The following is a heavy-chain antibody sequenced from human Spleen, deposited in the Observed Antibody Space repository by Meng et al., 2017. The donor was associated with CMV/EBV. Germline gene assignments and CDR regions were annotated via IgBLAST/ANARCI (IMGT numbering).Heavy chain of an antibody. CDR1: GVSISSSTYY. CDR2: IYYGGSN. CDR3: VGQDFWSGSFPLDN. V-gene: IGHV4-39*01. D-gene: IGHD3-3*01. Sequence: SETLSLTCTVSGVSISSSTYYWGWIRQPPGKGLENIGLIYYGGSNYYNPSLTGRLTISVDTSKNHFSLGLSSVTAADTAVYYCVGQDFWSGSFPLDNWGRGTLVTVSS. J-gene: IGHJ4*02.